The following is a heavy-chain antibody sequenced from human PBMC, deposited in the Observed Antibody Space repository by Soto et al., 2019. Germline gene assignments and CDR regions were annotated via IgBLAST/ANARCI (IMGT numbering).Heavy chain of an antibody. CDR1: GGSLSSGGSY. CDR2: IYHSGTA. J-gene: IGHJ6*02. D-gene: IGHD2-2*01. V-gene: IGHV4-31*01. Sequence: QVQLQESGPGLVKPSQTLSLTCTVSGGSLSSGGSYWSWIRQHPGKGLEWIGYIYHSGTAYYNPSPNSLVSIPLIAPKNHSALRPSSVTAAATAVYYCARNLWLQPTALRGGNYYFARDVWGQGTTVTLS. CDR3: ARNLWLQPTALRGGNYYFARDV.